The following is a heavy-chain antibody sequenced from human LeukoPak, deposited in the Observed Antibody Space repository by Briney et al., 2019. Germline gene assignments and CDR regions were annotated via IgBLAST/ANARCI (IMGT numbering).Heavy chain of an antibody. D-gene: IGHD6-13*01. CDR1: GCSFTSYW. Sequence: GESLKISCKGSGCSFTSYWIGWVRQMPGKGLEWMGIIYPGDSDTRYSPSFQGQVTISADKSISTAYLQWSSLKASDTAMYYCARHARYSSSWYWFDPWGQGTLVTVSS. CDR2: IYPGDSDT. J-gene: IGHJ5*02. V-gene: IGHV5-51*01. CDR3: ARHARYSSSWYWFDP.